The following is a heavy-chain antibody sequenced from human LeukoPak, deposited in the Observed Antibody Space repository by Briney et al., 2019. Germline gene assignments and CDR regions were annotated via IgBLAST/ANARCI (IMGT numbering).Heavy chain of an antibody. Sequence: SETLSLTCAVYGGSFSGYYWSWIRQPPGKGLEWIGEINHSGSTNYNPSLKSRVTISVDTSKNQFSLKLSSVTAADTAVYYCARWEGGSYHDFDYWGQGTLVTVSS. D-gene: IGHD1-26*01. V-gene: IGHV4-34*01. CDR1: GGSFSGYY. J-gene: IGHJ4*02. CDR3: ARWEGGSYHDFDY. CDR2: INHSGST.